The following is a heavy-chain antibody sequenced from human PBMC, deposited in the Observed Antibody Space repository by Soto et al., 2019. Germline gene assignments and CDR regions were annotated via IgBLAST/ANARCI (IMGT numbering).Heavy chain of an antibody. V-gene: IGHV4-38-2*01. J-gene: IGHJ4*02. CDR3: ARLNVGGFPYYFDY. CDR1: GYSISSGYY. CDR2: IYHSGST. Sequence: SETLSLTCAVSGYSISSGYYWGWIRQPPGKGLEWIGSIYHSGSTYYNPSLKSRVTISVDTSKNQFSLKLSSVTAADTAVYYCARLNVGGFPYYFDYWGQGTLVTVSS. D-gene: IGHD3-10*01.